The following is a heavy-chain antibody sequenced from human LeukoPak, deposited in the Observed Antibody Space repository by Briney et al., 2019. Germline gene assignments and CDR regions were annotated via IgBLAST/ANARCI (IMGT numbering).Heavy chain of an antibody. D-gene: IGHD3-10*01. V-gene: IGHV3-48*03. J-gene: IGHJ4*02. CDR2: ISSSGSTI. Sequence: GGSLRLSCAASGFTFSSYEMNWVRQAPGKELEWVSYISSSGSTIYYADSVKGRFTISRDNAKNSLYLQMNSLRAEDTAVYYCARIGGVSSPLDYWGQGTLVTVSS. CDR3: ARIGGVSSPLDY. CDR1: GFTFSSYE.